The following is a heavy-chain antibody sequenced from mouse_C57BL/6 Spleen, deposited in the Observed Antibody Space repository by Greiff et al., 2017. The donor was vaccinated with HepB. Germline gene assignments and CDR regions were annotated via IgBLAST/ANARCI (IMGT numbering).Heavy chain of an antibody. CDR1: GFTFSDAW. J-gene: IGHJ2*01. CDR2: IRNKANNHAT. Sequence: EVKLVESGGGLVQPGGSMKLSCAASGFTFSDAWMDWVRQSPEKGLEWVAEIRNKANNHATYYAESVKGRFTISRDDSKSSVYLQMNSLRAEDTGIYYCTRITTVVAPFDYWGQSTTLTVSS. D-gene: IGHD1-1*01. V-gene: IGHV6-6*01. CDR3: TRITTVVAPFDY.